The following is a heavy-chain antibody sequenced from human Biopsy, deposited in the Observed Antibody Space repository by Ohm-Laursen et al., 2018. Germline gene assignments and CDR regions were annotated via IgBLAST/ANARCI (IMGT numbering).Heavy chain of an antibody. V-gene: IGHV4-59*08. CDR3: GRREVVITHDAFDT. CDR1: SFSICSYY. J-gene: IGHJ3*02. D-gene: IGHD3-22*01. CDR2: VYYSGST. Sequence: GTLSFTCTVSSFSICSYYWTCIRQPTGKGREWIVGVYYSGSTYRNPSLKSRVITLVDTSKTQFPLMMNFVTAADTAVYYCGRREVVITHDAFDTWGQGTMVTVSS.